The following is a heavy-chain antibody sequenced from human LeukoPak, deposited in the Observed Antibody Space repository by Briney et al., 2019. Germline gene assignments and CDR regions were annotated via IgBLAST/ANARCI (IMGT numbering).Heavy chain of an antibody. CDR2: IYYSGSI. D-gene: IGHD2-21*01. J-gene: IGHJ6*03. CDR3: ARVKIDHILMDV. Sequence: SETLSLTCTVSGGSISSSNYYWGWIRQPPGKGLEWIGTIYYSGSIYYNPSLKSRVTISVDTSKNQFSLKLSSVTAADTAVYYCARVKIDHILMDVWGKGTTVTVSS. CDR1: GGSISSSNYY. V-gene: IGHV4-39*07.